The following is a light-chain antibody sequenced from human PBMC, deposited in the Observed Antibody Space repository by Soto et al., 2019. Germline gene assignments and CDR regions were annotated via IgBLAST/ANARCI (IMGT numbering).Light chain of an antibody. CDR1: QTVNSDY. V-gene: IGKV3-20*01. J-gene: IGKJ2*01. Sequence: ETVLTQSPGTVSLSPGERATLSCTTSQTVNSDYLAWYQQKPGQAPRLLIYGVFNRATGIPDRFSGSGSGTYFTLNISGLEPEDSAVYYCQHYYGSPRTFGQGTNLEI. CDR2: GVF. CDR3: QHYYGSPRT.